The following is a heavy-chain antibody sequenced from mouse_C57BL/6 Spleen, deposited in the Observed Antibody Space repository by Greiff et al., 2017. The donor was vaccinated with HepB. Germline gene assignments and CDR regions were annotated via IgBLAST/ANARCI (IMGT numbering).Heavy chain of an antibody. Sequence: QVQLQQSGPELVKPGASVKISCKASGYAFSSSWMNWVKQRPGKGLESIGRIYPGDGDTNYNGKFKGKATLTADKSSSTAYMQLSSLTSEDSAVYFCARTRGYDDDYYAMDYWGQGTSVTVSS. CDR2: IYPGDGDT. CDR1: GYAFSSSW. J-gene: IGHJ4*01. D-gene: IGHD2-2*01. V-gene: IGHV1-82*01. CDR3: ARTRGYDDDYYAMDY.